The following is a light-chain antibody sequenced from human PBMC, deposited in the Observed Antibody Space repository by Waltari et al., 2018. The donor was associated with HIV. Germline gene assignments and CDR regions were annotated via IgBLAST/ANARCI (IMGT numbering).Light chain of an antibody. CDR1: SSDVGGYKY. J-gene: IGLJ1*01. Sequence: QSALTQPASVSGSPGQSITISCTGTSSDVGGYKYVSWYQQHPGKAPKFIIYEVSSRPSGVSHRFSGSKSGNTASLIISGLQTEDEADYYCSSYSSSSTPYVFGTGTKVTVL. V-gene: IGLV2-14*01. CDR2: EVS. CDR3: SSYSSSSTPYV.